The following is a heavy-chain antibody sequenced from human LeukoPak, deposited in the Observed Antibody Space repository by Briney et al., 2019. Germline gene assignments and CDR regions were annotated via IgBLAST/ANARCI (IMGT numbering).Heavy chain of an antibody. J-gene: IGHJ4*02. V-gene: IGHV3-30*18. Sequence: GGSLRLSCEASGFTFSSYGMYWVRQASGKGLEWVAVISHDGSNKYYADSVKGRFTISRDNSKNTLYLQMDSLRAEDTAVYYCAKRYDVLSGYYPPLDYWGQGTLVTVSS. CDR1: GFTFSSYG. CDR3: AKRYDVLSGYYPPLDY. D-gene: IGHD3-3*01. CDR2: ISHDGSNK.